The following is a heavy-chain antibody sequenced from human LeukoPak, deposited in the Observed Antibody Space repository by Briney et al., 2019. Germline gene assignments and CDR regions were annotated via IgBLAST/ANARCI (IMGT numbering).Heavy chain of an antibody. CDR1: GSTFDDYG. J-gene: IGHJ4*02. V-gene: IGHV3-20*04. CDR3: ARAETYHYGTTGFQEIGPFDY. Sequence: PGGSLRLSCAASGSTFDDYGMSWVRPAPGKGLEWVSAINWNGGSTGYADSVKGRFTNSRDNAQNSLYLQMNSLRAEDTALYYCARAETYHYGTTGFQEIGPFDYWGQGTLVTVSS. CDR2: INWNGGST. D-gene: IGHD3-22*01.